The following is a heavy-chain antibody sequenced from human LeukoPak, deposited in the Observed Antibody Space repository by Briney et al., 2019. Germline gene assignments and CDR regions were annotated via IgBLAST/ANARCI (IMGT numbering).Heavy chain of an antibody. D-gene: IGHD3-16*01. V-gene: IGHV3-23*01. J-gene: IGHJ6*02. CDR2: ISGSGGNT. CDR1: EFTFSSYA. Sequence: PGGSLRLSCVVSEFTFSSYAMSWVRQAPGKGLEWVSAISGSGGNTYYADSVKGRFTISRDNSKNTLYLQMNSLRAEDTAVYYCAKMLGASISYGMDVWGQGTTVTVSS. CDR3: AKMLGASISYGMDV.